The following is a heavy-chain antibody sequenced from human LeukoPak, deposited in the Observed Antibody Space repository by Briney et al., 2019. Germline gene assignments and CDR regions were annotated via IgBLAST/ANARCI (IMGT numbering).Heavy chain of an antibody. CDR3: AREAVTSFDY. D-gene: IGHD4-11*01. CDR1: GGSFSGYH. Sequence: SETLSLTCAVYGGSFSGYHWSWIRQPPGKGLEWIGEINHSGSTNYNPSLKSRVTISVDTSKNQFSLKLSSVTAADTAVYYCAREAVTSFDYWGQGTLVTVSS. CDR2: INHSGST. J-gene: IGHJ4*02. V-gene: IGHV4-34*01.